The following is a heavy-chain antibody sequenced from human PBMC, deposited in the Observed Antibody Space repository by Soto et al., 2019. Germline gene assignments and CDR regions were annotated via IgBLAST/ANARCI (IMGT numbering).Heavy chain of an antibody. D-gene: IGHD3-16*01. CDR3: AIHRGDLGPPDY. CDR2: ISNDGTKR. CDR1: GFTFSGYA. V-gene: IGHV3-30*04. Sequence: QVQLVESGGGVVQPGRSLRLSCAASGFTFSGYAIHWVRQAPGEGLEWVAVISNDGTKRFYADSVKGRFTISRDNSRKTLFLQMDSLRAEDTALYYCAIHRGDLGPPDYWGQGTLVTVSS. J-gene: IGHJ4*02.